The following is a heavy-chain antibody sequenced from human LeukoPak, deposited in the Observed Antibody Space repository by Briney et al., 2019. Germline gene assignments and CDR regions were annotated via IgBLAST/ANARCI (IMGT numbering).Heavy chain of an antibody. CDR2: ISYDGSNK. CDR3: AKGNEDYFDY. Sequence: PGGSLRLSCAASGFTFSSYAMSWVRQAPGKGLEWVAVISYDGSNKYYADSVKGRFTISRDNSKNTLYLQMNSLRAEDTAVYYCAKGNEDYFDYWGQGTLVTVSS. V-gene: IGHV3-30*18. CDR1: GFTFSSYA. J-gene: IGHJ4*02.